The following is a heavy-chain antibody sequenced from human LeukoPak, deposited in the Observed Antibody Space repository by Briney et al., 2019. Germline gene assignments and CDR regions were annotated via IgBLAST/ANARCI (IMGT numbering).Heavy chain of an antibody. J-gene: IGHJ4*02. CDR2: ISGSGGST. CDR3: AKGSLSGVTCYFDY. CDR1: GFTFSSYS. D-gene: IGHD2-15*01. V-gene: IGHV3-23*01. Sequence: RPGGSLRLSCAASGFTFSSYSMNWVRQAPGKGLEWVSGISGSGGSTYYADSVKGRFTISRDNSKNTLYLQMNSLRAEDTAIYYCAKGSLSGVTCYFDYWGQGTLVTVSS.